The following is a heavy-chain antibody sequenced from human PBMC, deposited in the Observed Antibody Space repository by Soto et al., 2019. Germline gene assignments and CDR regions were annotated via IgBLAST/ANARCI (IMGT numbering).Heavy chain of an antibody. V-gene: IGHV3-48*03. CDR3: ARYGTRGDW. J-gene: IGHJ5*01. CDR2: ISSSGLTT. D-gene: IGHD3-10*01. Sequence: GGSLRLSCPASGFNFRQYEMHWVRQAPGKGLEWVSYISSSGLTTYYADFAEGRFTISRDNAKHSLYLHLNSLRVADTAVYYCARYGTRGDWWGLGTQVTVSS. CDR1: GFNFRQYE.